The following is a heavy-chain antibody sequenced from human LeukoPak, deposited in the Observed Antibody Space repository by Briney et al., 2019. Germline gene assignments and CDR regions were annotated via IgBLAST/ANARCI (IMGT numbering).Heavy chain of an antibody. Sequence: ASVKVSCKASGSTFSDYHINWVRQASGQGPEWMGWINPKSGDASYNQAFQGRVTMTRDTSISTAYMELNRLRSDDTAMYYCARGEYSNGYPYRLDSWGQGTLVTVSS. CDR2: INPKSGDA. V-gene: IGHV1-2*02. CDR3: ARGEYSNGYPYRLDS. CDR1: GSTFSDYH. J-gene: IGHJ4*02. D-gene: IGHD3-16*01.